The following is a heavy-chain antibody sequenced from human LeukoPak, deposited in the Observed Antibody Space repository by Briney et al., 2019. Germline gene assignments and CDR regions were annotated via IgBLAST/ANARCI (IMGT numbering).Heavy chain of an antibody. CDR3: AKDTVYSSGWYDAFDI. Sequence: GGSLRLSCAASGFTFSSYAMSWVRRAPGKGLEWVSAISGSGGSTYYADSVKGRFTISRDNSKNTLYLQMNSLRAEDTAVYYCAKDTVYSSGWYDAFDIWGQGTMVTVSS. J-gene: IGHJ3*02. CDR1: GFTFSSYA. CDR2: ISGSGGST. V-gene: IGHV3-23*01. D-gene: IGHD6-19*01.